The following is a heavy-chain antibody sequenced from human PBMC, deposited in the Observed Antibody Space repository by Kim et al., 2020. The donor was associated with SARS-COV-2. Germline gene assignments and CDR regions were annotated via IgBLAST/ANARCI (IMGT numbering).Heavy chain of an antibody. D-gene: IGHD3-9*01. Sequence: SETLSLTCTVSGGSISSYYWSWIRQPPGKGLEWIGYIYYSGSPNYNPSLKSRVTISVDTSKNQFSLKLSSVTAADTAVYYCAGGRVLTGYDYYYYYYGMDVWGQGTTVTVSS. J-gene: IGHJ6*02. CDR1: GGSISSYY. V-gene: IGHV4-59*13. CDR2: IYYSGSP. CDR3: AGGRVLTGYDYYYYYYGMDV.